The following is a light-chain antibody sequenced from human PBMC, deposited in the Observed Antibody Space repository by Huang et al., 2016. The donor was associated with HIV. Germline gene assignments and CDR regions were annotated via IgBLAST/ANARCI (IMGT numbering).Light chain of an antibody. CDR3: MQGLQTPPT. Sequence: DIVMTQSPLSLSVTLGEPASIYCKSNQSLLYSNGYTYLDWYRQRPGQSPQLLSFLGSDRASGVPDRFSGSGTGVDFTLTISRLEAEDVGVYYCMQGLQTPPTFGQGTKVEI. CDR1: QSLLYSNGYTY. J-gene: IGKJ1*01. CDR2: LGS. V-gene: IGKV2-28*01.